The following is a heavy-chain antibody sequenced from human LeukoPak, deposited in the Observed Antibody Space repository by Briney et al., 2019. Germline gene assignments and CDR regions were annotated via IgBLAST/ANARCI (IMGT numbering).Heavy chain of an antibody. D-gene: IGHD2-2*01. Sequence: ASVKVSCKASGYTFTGYYMHWVRQAPGQGLEWMGWINPNSGGTNYAQKVQGWVTMTRDTSISTAYMELSRLRSDDTAVYYCARVDCSSTSCYDYFDYWGQGTLVTVSS. V-gene: IGHV1-2*04. CDR2: INPNSGGT. CDR3: ARVDCSSTSCYDYFDY. J-gene: IGHJ4*02. CDR1: GYTFTGYY.